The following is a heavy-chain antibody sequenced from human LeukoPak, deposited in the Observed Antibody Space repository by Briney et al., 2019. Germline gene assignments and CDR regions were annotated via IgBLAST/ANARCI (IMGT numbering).Heavy chain of an antibody. CDR1: GGSFSGYY. CDR2: INHSGST. Sequence: SETLSLTCAVYGGSFSGYYWSWIRQPPGKGLEWIGEINHSGSTNYNPSLKSRVTISLDTSRNQFSLKLSSVTAADTAVYYCESGTQQQWSSFWGQGTLVTVSS. J-gene: IGHJ4*02. V-gene: IGHV4-34*01. D-gene: IGHD3-10*01. CDR3: ESGTQQQWSSF.